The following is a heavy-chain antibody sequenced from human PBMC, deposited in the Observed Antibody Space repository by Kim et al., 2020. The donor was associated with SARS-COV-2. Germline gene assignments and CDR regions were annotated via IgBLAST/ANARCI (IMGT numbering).Heavy chain of an antibody. D-gene: IGHD3-10*01. CDR2: ISGSGGST. CDR1: GFTFSIYA. V-gene: IGHV3-23*01. CDR3: AKDWYGSGSYYGGMDV. Sequence: GGSLRLSCAASGFTFSIYAMSWVRQAPGKGLEWVSAISGSGGSTYYADSVKGRFTISRDNSKNTLYLQMNSLRAEDTAVYYCAKDWYGSGSYYGGMDVWGQGTTVTVSS. J-gene: IGHJ6*02.